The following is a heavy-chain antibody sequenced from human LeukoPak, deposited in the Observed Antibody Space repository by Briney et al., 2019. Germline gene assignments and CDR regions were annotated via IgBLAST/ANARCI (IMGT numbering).Heavy chain of an antibody. CDR3: AIMHGYYDGSGYWVQ. D-gene: IGHD3-22*01. V-gene: IGHV3-23*01. CDR1: GFTFSSYG. J-gene: IGHJ4*02. Sequence: GGSLRLSCAASGFTFSSYGMSWVRQAPGKGLEWVSFITTSGATTSYADSVKGRFTISRDNPRNMLYMQMNSLRDEDTALYYCAIMHGYYDGSGYWVQWGQGTLVTVSS. CDR2: ITTSGATT.